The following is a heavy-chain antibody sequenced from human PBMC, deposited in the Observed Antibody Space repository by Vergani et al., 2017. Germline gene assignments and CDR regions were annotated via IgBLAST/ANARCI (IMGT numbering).Heavy chain of an antibody. D-gene: IGHD2-2*01. CDR2: INTNTGNP. CDR1: GGTFSSYT. J-gene: IGHJ4*02. CDR3: ARGHSSTSPPWGY. Sequence: QVQLVQSGAEVKKPGSSVKVSCKASGGTFSSYTISWVRQAPGQGLEWMGRINTNTGNPTYAQGFTGRFVFSLDTSVSTAYLQISSLKAEDTAVYYCARGHSSTSPPWGYWGQGTLVTVSS. V-gene: IGHV7-4-1*02.